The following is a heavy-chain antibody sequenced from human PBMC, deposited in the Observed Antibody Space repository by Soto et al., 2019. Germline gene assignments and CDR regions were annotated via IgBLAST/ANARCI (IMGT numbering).Heavy chain of an antibody. CDR3: ALPKLRYFDWYFDY. D-gene: IGHD3-9*01. CDR2: IYWDDDK. Sequence: QITLKESGPTLVKPTQTLTLTCTFSGFSLSTSGVGVGWIRQPPGKALEWLALIYWDDDKRYSPSLKSRLTITKDTSKNQVVLTMTNMDPVDTDTYYCALPKLRYFDWYFDYWGQGTLVTVSS. CDR1: GFSLSTSGVG. V-gene: IGHV2-5*02. J-gene: IGHJ4*02.